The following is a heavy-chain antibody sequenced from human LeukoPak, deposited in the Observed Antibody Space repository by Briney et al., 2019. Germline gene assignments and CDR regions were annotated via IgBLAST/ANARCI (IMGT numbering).Heavy chain of an antibody. CDR1: GYSFTSYW. D-gene: IGHD3-22*01. CDR3: ATKYYYDSSGYSNAFDI. J-gene: IGHJ3*02. V-gene: IGHV5-51*01. CDR2: SYPGDSDT. Sequence: GESLKISCKGSGYSFTSYWIGWVRQMPGKGLEWMGISYPGDSDTRYSPSFRGPVTLSADKSISPDYLQWSSLKASDPAMYYCATKYYYDSSGYSNAFDIGGQGTTATVSS.